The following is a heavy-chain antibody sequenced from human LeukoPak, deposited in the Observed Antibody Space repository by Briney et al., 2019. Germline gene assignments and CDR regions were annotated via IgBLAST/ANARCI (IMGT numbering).Heavy chain of an antibody. Sequence: GGSLRLSCAASGFTFDDYGMSWVRQAPGKGLEWVSGINWNGGSTVYADSVKGRFTISRDNAKNSLYLQMNSLRAEDTALYYCARVEGMEWFGELLSAFDIWGQGTMVTVSS. V-gene: IGHV3-20*04. CDR1: GFTFDDYG. J-gene: IGHJ3*02. CDR2: INWNGGST. CDR3: ARVEGMEWFGELLSAFDI. D-gene: IGHD3-10*01.